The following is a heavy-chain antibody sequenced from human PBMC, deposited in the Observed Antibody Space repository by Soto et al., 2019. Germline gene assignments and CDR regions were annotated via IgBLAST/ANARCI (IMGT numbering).Heavy chain of an antibody. CDR2: IIPILGIA. J-gene: IGHJ5*02. D-gene: IGHD6-13*01. CDR1: GGTFSSYT. Sequence: SVKVSCKASGGTFSSYTISWVRQAPGQGLEWMGRIIPILGIANYAQKFQGRVTITADKSTSTAYMELSSLRSEDTAVYYCARGFGIAAAYNWFDPWGQGTLVTVSS. CDR3: ARGFGIAAAYNWFDP. V-gene: IGHV1-69*02.